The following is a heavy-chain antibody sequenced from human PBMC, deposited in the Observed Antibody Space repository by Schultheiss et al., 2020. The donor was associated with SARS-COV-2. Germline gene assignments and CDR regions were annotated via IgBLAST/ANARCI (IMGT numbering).Heavy chain of an antibody. CDR3: ARGLHKFDY. V-gene: IGHV4-59*12. J-gene: IGHJ4*02. Sequence: SETLSLTCTVSGGSISSYYWSWIRQPPGKGLEWIGYIYYSGSTYYNPSLKSRVTISADRSKNQFSLKLSSVTAEDTAVFYCARGLHKFDYWGQGTLVTVSS. D-gene: IGHD4-11*01. CDR2: IYYSGST. CDR1: GGSISSYY.